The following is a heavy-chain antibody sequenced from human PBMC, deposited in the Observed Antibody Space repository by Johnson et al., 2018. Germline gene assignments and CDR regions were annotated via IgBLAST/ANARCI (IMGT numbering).Heavy chain of an antibody. V-gene: IGHV3-21*01. J-gene: IGHJ3*01. CDR2: ISSTGSYI. CDR3: ARVRITLMVVANAAFDV. D-gene: IGHD3-22*01. CDR1: GFPFPNYN. Sequence: VQLVESGGGLVKPGGSLRLSCAASGFPFPNYNMNWVRQAPGTVLEWVSSISSTGSYIYYADLVKGRFSISRDTAKNSLYLQMNSLRAEDTAVYYCARVRITLMVVANAAFDVWGQGTMVTVSS.